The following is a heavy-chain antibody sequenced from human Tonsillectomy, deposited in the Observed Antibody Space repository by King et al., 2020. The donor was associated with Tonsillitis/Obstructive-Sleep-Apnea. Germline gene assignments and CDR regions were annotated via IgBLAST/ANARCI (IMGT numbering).Heavy chain of an antibody. D-gene: IGHD2-2*01. CDR1: GFTFSSYS. J-gene: IGHJ4*02. V-gene: IGHV3-23*04. Sequence: VQLVESGGGLVQPGGSLRLSCAASGFTFSSYSMSWVRQAPGKGLEWVSAISGSGGSTYYTDPVKGRFTISRDNSKNTLYLQMNSLRAEDTAVYYCAKDLHPRVPAAIFDYWGQGTLVTVSS. CDR2: ISGSGGST. CDR3: AKDLHPRVPAAIFDY.